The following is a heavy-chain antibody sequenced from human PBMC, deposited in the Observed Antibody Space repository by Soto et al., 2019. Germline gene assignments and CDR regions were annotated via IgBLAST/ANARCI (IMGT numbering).Heavy chain of an antibody. V-gene: IGHV4-31*03. CDR1: GGSINSCGYY. J-gene: IGHJ4*02. CDR3: ARGYRQSGYSSSWVFDY. Sequence: QVQLRESGPGLVKPSQTLSLTCTVSGGSINSCGYYWNWIRHHPGKGLEWIGYMYYSGSTYYNPSLRSRVIISGDTSENHLSLQLRSVTAADTAVYFCARGYRQSGYSSSWVFDYWGQGTLVNVSS. CDR2: MYYSGST. D-gene: IGHD6-13*01.